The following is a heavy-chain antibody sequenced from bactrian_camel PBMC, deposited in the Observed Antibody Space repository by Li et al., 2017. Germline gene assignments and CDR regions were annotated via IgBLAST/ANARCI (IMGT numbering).Heavy chain of an antibody. CDR2: ISAGST. Sequence: QLVESGGGSVQAGGSLRLSCAASGYSACMGWFRQVPGKEREGVSCISAGSTYYADPVKGRFTISRDNAKNTLYLQMNSLKPEDTAMYYCATLTLPGLDYGLATFFRYWGQGTQVTVS. J-gene: IGHJ6*01. D-gene: IGHD5*01. CDR3: ATLTLPGLDYGLATFFRY. CDR1: GYSAC. V-gene: IGHV3S63*01.